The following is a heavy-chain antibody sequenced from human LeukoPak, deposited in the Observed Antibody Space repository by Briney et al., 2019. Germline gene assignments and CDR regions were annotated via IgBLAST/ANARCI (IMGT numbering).Heavy chain of an antibody. Sequence: SETLSLTCTVSGGSISSYYWSWIRQPPGKGLEWIGYIYYSGSTNYNPSLKSRVTISGDTSKNQFSLKLSSVPAADTAVYYCAAGYDSSGYLFDYWGQRTLVTVCS. CDR3: AAGYDSSGYLFDY. CDR2: IYYSGST. V-gene: IGHV4-59*01. J-gene: IGHJ4*02. CDR1: GGSISSYY. D-gene: IGHD3-22*01.